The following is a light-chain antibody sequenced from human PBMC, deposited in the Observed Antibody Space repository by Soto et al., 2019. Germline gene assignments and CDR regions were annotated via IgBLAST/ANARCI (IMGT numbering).Light chain of an antibody. CDR1: QSISTY. Sequence: DIQMTQSPSSLSASVGDRVTITCRASQSISTYLNWYQQNPGKAPKLLIYAASSLPSGVPSRFSGSGSGTDFTLTISSLQPEDFATYYCQQSYTTPLTFGGGTKVDIK. V-gene: IGKV1-39*01. CDR3: QQSYTTPLT. J-gene: IGKJ4*01. CDR2: AAS.